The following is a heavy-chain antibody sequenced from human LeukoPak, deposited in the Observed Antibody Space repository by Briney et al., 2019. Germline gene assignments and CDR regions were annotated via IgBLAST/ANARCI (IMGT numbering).Heavy chain of an antibody. Sequence: SETLSLTCTVSGGSISSYYWSWIRQPPGKGLEWIGYIYYSGSTNYNPSLKSRVTMSVDTSKNQFSLKLSSVTAADTAVYYCARPYYDSSGYYHDAFDIWGQGTMVTVSS. J-gene: IGHJ3*02. CDR2: IYYSGST. CDR1: GGSISSYY. CDR3: ARPYYDSSGYYHDAFDI. D-gene: IGHD3-22*01. V-gene: IGHV4-59*12.